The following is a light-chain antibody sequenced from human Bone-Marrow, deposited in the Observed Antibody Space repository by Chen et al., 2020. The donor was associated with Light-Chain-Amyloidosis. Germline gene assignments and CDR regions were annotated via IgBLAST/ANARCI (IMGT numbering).Light chain of an antibody. V-gene: IGKV3-15*01. J-gene: IGKJ1*01. Sequence: EIVMTQSPATLSVSPGERATLSCRASQSVSSNLAWYQQKPGQAPRLRIYGASTRATGIPARFSGSGSGTEFTLTNSSLQSEDFAVYYCQQYNNWPPWTFGQGIKVEIK. CDR3: QQYNNWPPWT. CDR2: GAS. CDR1: QSVSSN.